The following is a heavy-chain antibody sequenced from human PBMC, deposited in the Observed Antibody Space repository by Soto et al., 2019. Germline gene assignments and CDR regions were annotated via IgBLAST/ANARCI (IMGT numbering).Heavy chain of an antibody. V-gene: IGHV4-31*03. J-gene: IGHJ4*02. D-gene: IGHD1-1*01. CDR1: GGSISTVGHY. CDR2: IYHTGST. CDR3: ERATGTLRSRNCDY. Sequence: SETLSLTCSVSGGSISTVGHYWTWIRQPPGKGLEWIGSIYHTGSTYYSKSLRSRLTMSVDTSKSQFSLRLSSVTAADTAVYYRERATGTLRSRNCDYWGQGSLVTVSS.